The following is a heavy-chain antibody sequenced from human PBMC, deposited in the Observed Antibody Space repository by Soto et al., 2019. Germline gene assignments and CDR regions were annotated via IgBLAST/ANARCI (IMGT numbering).Heavy chain of an antibody. CDR1: GYTFTCYY. V-gene: IGHV1-2*04. CDR2: INPNSGGT. D-gene: IGHD3-22*01. J-gene: IGHJ6*02. CDR3: ARDKAGYYDSSGYYYLVGYYYGMDV. Sequence: ASVKGSCKASGYTFTCYYMHWVRQAPGQGLEWMGWINPNSGGTNYAQKFQGWVTMTRDTSISTAYMELSRLRSDDTAVYYCARDKAGYYDSSGYYYLVGYYYGMDVWGQGTTVTVSS.